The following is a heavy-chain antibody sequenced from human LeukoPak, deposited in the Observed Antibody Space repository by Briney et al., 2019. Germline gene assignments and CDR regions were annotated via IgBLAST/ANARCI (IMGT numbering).Heavy chain of an antibody. Sequence: GRSLRLSCAASGFTFSSYWMSWVRQAPGKGLEWVANIKQDGSEKYYVDSVKGRFTISRDNAKNSLYLQMNSLRAEDTAVYYCARDSRYCSGGSCSEGPRLYYYYGMDVWGQGTTVTVSS. CDR3: ARDSRYCSGGSCSEGPRLYYYYGMDV. J-gene: IGHJ6*02. V-gene: IGHV3-7*01. CDR1: GFTFSSYW. D-gene: IGHD2-15*01. CDR2: IKQDGSEK.